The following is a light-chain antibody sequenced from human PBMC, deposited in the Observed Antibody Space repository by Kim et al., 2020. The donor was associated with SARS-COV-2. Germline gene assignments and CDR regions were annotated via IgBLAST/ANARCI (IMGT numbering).Light chain of an antibody. CDR3: QQYGPSPIT. J-gene: IGKJ5*01. CDR1: QSVSSTY. Sequence: SPGESAPRSCRASQSVSSTYLAWYQQKPGQAPRLLIYGASSRATGIPDRFSGSGSGTDFTLTISRLEPEDFAVYYCQQYGPSPITFGQGTRLEIK. V-gene: IGKV3-20*01. CDR2: GAS.